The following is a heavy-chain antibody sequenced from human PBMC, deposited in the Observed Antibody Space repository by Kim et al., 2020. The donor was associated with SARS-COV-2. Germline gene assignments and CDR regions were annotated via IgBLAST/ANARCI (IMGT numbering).Heavy chain of an antibody. D-gene: IGHD4-17*01. J-gene: IGHJ5*02. CDR3: ARLLDMTTGWFDP. CDR2: ISPMVDRV. V-gene: IGHV1-69*04. CDR1: GGTFSNFG. Sequence: SVKVSCKASGGTFSNFGITWIRQAPGQGLEWMGRISPMVDRVTYAQKFQGRVTISADKSTNTAFMEVTSLTSDDTAVYYCARLLDMTTGWFDPWGQGTLVTVSS.